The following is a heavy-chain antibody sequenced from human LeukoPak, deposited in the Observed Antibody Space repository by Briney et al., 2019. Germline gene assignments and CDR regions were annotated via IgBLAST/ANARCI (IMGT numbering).Heavy chain of an antibody. Sequence: GASVKVSCKASGYTFTSYGISWVRQAPGQGLEWMGWISAYNGNTNYAQKLQGRVTMTTDTSTSTAYMELRSLRSDDTAVYYCARDGRYLDWLLPFDYWGQGTLVTVSS. CDR3: ARDGRYLDWLLPFDY. V-gene: IGHV1-18*04. CDR2: ISAYNGNT. J-gene: IGHJ4*02. D-gene: IGHD3-9*01. CDR1: GYTFTSYG.